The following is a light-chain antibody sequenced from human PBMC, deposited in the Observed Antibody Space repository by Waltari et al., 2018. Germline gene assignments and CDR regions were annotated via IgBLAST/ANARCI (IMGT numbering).Light chain of an antibody. CDR1: SSDIGSYNF. V-gene: IGLV2-18*02. J-gene: IGLJ2*01. CDR3: SSYTTSSTVI. CDR2: EVT. Sequence: QSALIQPPSVSGSPGQSVAIYCTGTSSDIGSYNFVSWYQQFPGTAPKLLIYEVTNRPSGVPDRFSGSESGYTASLAISGLQPEDEADYYCSSYTTSSTVIFGGGTKLTVL.